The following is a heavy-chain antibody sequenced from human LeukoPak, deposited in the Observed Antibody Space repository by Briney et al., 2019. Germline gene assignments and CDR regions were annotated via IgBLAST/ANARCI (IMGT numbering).Heavy chain of an antibody. J-gene: IGHJ3*02. CDR2: INPNSGGT. V-gene: IGHV1-2*02. D-gene: IGHD6-6*01. CDR3: AREQVGSGSSGMFTFDI. CDR1: GYTFTGYY. Sequence: GASVKVSCKASGYTFTGYYMHWVRQAPGQGLEWMGWINPNSGGTNYAQKFQGRVTMTRDTSISTAYMELSRLRSDDTAVYYCAREQVGSGSSGMFTFDIWGQGTMVTVSS.